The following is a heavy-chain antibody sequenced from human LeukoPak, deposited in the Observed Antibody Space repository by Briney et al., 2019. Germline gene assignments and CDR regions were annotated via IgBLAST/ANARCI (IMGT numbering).Heavy chain of an antibody. V-gene: IGHV3-23*01. D-gene: IGHD6-19*01. Sequence: PGGSLRLSCVASGFSFSINAMIWVRQAPGKGLEWVSGISGIGDTLFYSDPVKGRLTISRDNSKNTVYLQMNSLRVEDSAVYYCAKKNGGGWPTIFFDYWGQGILVTVSS. CDR3: AKKNGGGWPTIFFDY. CDR2: ISGIGDTL. CDR1: GFSFSINA. J-gene: IGHJ4*02.